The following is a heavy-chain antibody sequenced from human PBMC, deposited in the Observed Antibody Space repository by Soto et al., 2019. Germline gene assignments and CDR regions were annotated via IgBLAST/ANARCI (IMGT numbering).Heavy chain of an antibody. Sequence: ASVKVSCKASGYTFTGYYMHWVRQAPGQGLEWMGWINPNSGGTNYAQKFQGWVTMTRDTSISTAYMELSRLRSDDTAVYYCARGVPTXFWSGYSWANYYYGMDVWGQGTTVTVSS. CDR3: ARGVPTXFWSGYSWANYYYGMDV. CDR2: INPNSGGT. D-gene: IGHD3-3*01. V-gene: IGHV1-2*04. CDR1: GYTFTGYY. J-gene: IGHJ6*02.